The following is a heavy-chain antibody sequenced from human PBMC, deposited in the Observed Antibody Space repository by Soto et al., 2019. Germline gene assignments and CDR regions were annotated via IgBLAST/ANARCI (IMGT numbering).Heavy chain of an antibody. CDR3: ARTYSSSWSPFEY. CDR1: GGSLSGYY. D-gene: IGHD6-13*01. J-gene: IGHJ4*02. V-gene: IGHV4-34*01. CDR2: INHSGST. Sequence: QVQLQQWGAGLLKPSETLSLTCAVYGGSLSGYYWSWIRQPPGKGLEWIGEINHSGSTNYNPSLKSRVTISVDTSKNQFSLKLRSVTAADTAVYYCARTYSSSWSPFEYWGQGTLVTVSS.